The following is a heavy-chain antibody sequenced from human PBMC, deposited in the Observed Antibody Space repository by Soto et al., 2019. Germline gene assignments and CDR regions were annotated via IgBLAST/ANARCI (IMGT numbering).Heavy chain of an antibody. Sequence: ASVKVSCKVSGYTLTELSMHSVRQAPGKGLEWMGGFDPEDGETIYAQKFQGRVTMTEDTSTDTAYMELSSLRSEDTAVHYCAKEGYYDNSDYRDYWGQGTLVTVSS. V-gene: IGHV1-24*01. CDR2: FDPEDGET. CDR3: AKEGYYDNSDYRDY. D-gene: IGHD3-22*01. J-gene: IGHJ4*02. CDR1: GYTLTELS.